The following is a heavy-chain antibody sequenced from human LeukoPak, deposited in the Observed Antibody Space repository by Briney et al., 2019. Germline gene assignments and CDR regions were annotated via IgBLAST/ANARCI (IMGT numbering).Heavy chain of an antibody. CDR1: GFTFKSYG. CDR2: IWYDGSNK. Sequence: GGSLRLSCVASGFTFKSYGMHWVRQAPGKGLEGVAIIWYDGSNKYYADFVKGRFTTSRDNSKNTLYLQMNSLRADDTAVYYCARVSGYSGTWYVDYWGQGTLVTVSS. D-gene: IGHD6-13*01. CDR3: ARVSGYSGTWYVDY. V-gene: IGHV3-33*01. J-gene: IGHJ4*02.